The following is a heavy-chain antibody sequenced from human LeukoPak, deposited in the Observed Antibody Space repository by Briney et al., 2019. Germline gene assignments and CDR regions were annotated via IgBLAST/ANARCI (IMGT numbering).Heavy chain of an antibody. D-gene: IGHD1-26*01. CDR2: ISAYNGNT. J-gene: IGHJ4*02. Sequence: EASVKVSCKASGYTFTSYGISWVRQAPGQGLAWMGWISAYNGNTNYAQKLQGRVTMTTDTSTSTAYMELRSLRSDDTAVYYCARGRIVGATLYYFDYWGQGTLVTVSS. CDR1: GYTFTSYG. V-gene: IGHV1-18*01. CDR3: ARGRIVGATLYYFDY.